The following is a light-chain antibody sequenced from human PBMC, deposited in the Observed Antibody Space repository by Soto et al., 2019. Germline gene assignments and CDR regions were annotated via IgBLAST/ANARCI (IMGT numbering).Light chain of an antibody. CDR2: GST. V-gene: IGLV1-40*01. CDR3: QAYDNRLGGWGV. Sequence: QPVLTQPPSVSGAPGQRVTISCTGSTSNIGAGYDVHWYQHLPGTAPKLLIFGSTNRPSGVPERFSGSRSGTSASLAISGLQAEDEGDYYCQAYDNRLGGWGVFGGGTKVTVL. CDR1: TSNIGAGYD. J-gene: IGLJ3*02.